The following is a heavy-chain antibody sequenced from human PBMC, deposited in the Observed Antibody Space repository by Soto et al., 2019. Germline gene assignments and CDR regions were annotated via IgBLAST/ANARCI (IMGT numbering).Heavy chain of an antibody. D-gene: IGHD1-7*01. CDR2: ISFDGSDT. CDR3: AKDKWRERELRGAMDV. Sequence: QVQLVESGGGVVQPGRSLRLSCAASGFTFSNYAMHWVRQGPGKGLEWVAVISFDGSDTYYADSVKGRFSIYGDTSTNTPYLQMNSLRPEDTAVYFCAKDKWRERELRGAMDVWGQGTTVALSS. V-gene: IGHV3-30*18. CDR1: GFTFSNYA. J-gene: IGHJ6*02.